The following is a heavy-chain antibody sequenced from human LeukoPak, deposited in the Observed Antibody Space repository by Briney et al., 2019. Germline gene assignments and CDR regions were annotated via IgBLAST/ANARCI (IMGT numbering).Heavy chain of an antibody. V-gene: IGHV3-23*01. CDR3: AKDVYNWNFYFDY. D-gene: IGHD1-7*01. CDR2: ISASGYST. CDR1: GFTFSNYG. J-gene: IGHJ4*02. Sequence: GGSLRLSCAASGFTFSNYGMHWVRQAPGKGLEWVSAISASGYSTYYADSVKGRFTISRDNSKKTLYLQMNSLRAEDTAIFYCAKDVYNWNFYFDYWGQGTLVTVSS.